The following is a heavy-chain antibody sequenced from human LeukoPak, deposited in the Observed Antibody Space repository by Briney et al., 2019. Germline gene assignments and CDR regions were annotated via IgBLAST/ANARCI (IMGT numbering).Heavy chain of an antibody. J-gene: IGHJ4*02. Sequence: GGSLRLSCAASGFTFRSYATSWVRQAPGKGLEWVSAISGNGGSTYYADSVKGRFTISRDNSKNTLYLQMNSLRAEDMAVYYCAKVGPPYDSSGYFDYWGQGTLVTVSS. D-gene: IGHD3-22*01. CDR2: ISGNGGST. CDR1: GFTFRSYA. CDR3: AKVGPPYDSSGYFDY. V-gene: IGHV3-23*01.